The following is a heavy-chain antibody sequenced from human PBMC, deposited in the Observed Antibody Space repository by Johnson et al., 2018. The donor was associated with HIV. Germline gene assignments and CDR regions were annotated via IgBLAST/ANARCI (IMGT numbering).Heavy chain of an antibody. CDR3: ARLAAAAIDAFDI. CDR1: GFTFSSYW. D-gene: IGHD6-13*01. V-gene: IGHV3-7*01. J-gene: IGHJ3*02. Sequence: VQLVESGGGLVQPGGSLRLSYAASGFTFSSYWMSWVRQAPGKGLEWVANIKQDGSEKYYVDSVKGRFTISRDNAKNSLYLQMNSLRAEDTAVYYCARLAAAAIDAFDIWGQGTMVTVSS. CDR2: IKQDGSEK.